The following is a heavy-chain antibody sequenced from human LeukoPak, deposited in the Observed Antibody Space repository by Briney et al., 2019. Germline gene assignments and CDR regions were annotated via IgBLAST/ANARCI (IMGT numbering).Heavy chain of an antibody. CDR3: AREPPPYCGGDCYPL. Sequence: SETLSLTCTVSGGSISSSSYYWGWIRQPPGKGLEWIGSIYYSGSTNYNPSLKSRVTISVDTSKNQFSLKLSSVTAADTAVYYCAREPPPYCGGDCYPLWGQGTLVTVSS. D-gene: IGHD2-21*02. V-gene: IGHV4-39*07. CDR1: GGSISSSSYY. CDR2: IYYSGST. J-gene: IGHJ4*02.